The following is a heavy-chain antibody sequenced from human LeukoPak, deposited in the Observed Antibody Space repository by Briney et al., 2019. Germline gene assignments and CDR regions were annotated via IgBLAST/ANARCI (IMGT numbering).Heavy chain of an antibody. D-gene: IGHD5-12*01. CDR1: GGSISSSSYY. V-gene: IGHV4-39*01. Sequence: SETLSLTCTVSGGSISSSSYYWGWIRQPPGKGLEWIGSIYYSGSNYYNPSLKSRVTISVDTSKNQFSLKLSSVTAADTAVYYCARRWGLRFGGTVDYWGQGTLVTVSS. CDR2: IYYSGSN. J-gene: IGHJ4*02. CDR3: ARRWGLRFGGTVDY.